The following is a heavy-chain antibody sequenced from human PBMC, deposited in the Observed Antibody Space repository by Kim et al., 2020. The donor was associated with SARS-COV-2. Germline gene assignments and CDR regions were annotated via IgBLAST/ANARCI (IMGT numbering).Heavy chain of an antibody. J-gene: IGHJ5*02. CDR3: ARTESWFDP. CDR1: GDSIISTKYY. V-gene: IGHV4-30-4*01. Sequence: SETLSLTCSVSGDSIISTKYYWSWIRQPPGKGLEWIGYIYYSGSAYYNPSLKSRVTISVDTSKNQFSLRLDSLTAADTAVYYCARTESWFDPWGPGILVT. CDR2: IYYSGSA. D-gene: IGHD3-10*01.